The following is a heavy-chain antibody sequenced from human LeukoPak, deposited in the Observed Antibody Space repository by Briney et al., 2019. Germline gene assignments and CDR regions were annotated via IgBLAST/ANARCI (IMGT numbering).Heavy chain of an antibody. V-gene: IGHV1-69*13. D-gene: IGHD2-21*01. CDR2: IIPIFGTA. CDR1: GGTFSSYA. J-gene: IGHJ6*02. CDR3: ARDDWPGSSGMDV. Sequence: EASVTVSCTASGGTFSSYAISWVRQAPGQGLEWMGGIIPIFGTANYAQKFQGRVTITADESTSTAYMELSSLRSEDTAVYYCARDDWPGSSGMDVWGQGTTVTVSS.